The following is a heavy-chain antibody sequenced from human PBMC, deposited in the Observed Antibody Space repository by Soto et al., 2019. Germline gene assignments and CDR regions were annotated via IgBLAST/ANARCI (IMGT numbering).Heavy chain of an antibody. CDR3: VRESYDFWSGYSGSYFDY. CDR2: VSGSGGST. Sequence: GGSLRLSGAASGFTFSSYSISWVRQAPWKGLEWVSAVSGSGGSTYYADSVKGRFTISRDNSKNTLYLQMNSLRAEDTAVYYCVRESYDFWSGYSGSYFDYGGQGTLVRVSS. CDR1: GFTFSSYS. J-gene: IGHJ4*02. V-gene: IGHV3-23*01. D-gene: IGHD3-3*01.